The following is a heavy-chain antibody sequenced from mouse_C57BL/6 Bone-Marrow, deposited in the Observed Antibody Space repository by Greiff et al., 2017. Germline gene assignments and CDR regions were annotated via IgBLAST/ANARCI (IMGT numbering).Heavy chain of an antibody. CDR1: GYTFTSYW. CDR3: ARSTTVVATPAWFAY. V-gene: IGHV1-55*01. J-gene: IGHJ3*01. Sequence: QVQLPQPGAELVKPGASVKMSCKASGYTFTSYWITWVKQRPGPGLEWIGDIYPGSGSTNYNEKFKSKATLTVDKSSSTAYMQLSSLTSEDSAVYYCARSTTVVATPAWFAYWGQGTLVTVSA. D-gene: IGHD1-1*01. CDR2: IYPGSGST.